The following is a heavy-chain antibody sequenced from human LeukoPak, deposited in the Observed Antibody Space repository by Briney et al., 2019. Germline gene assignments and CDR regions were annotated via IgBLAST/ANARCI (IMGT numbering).Heavy chain of an antibody. CDR1: RDTFTRCA. CDR3: ARDPGAPVRAFDI. D-gene: IGHD3-10*01. Sequence: PVKVSCKASRDTFTRCAFSWVRQAPGQGLEWMGGIIPIDGTANFAQKFQGRVTITADQSTSTAYMELSSLRSEDTAIYYCARDPGAPVRAFDIWGQGTLVTVSS. CDR2: IIPIDGTA. J-gene: IGHJ3*02. V-gene: IGHV1-69*13.